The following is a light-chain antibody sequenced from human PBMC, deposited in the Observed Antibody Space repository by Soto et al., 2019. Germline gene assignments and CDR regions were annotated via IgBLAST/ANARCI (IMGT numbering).Light chain of an antibody. CDR1: QDIGNF. CDR3: QKCKVAPFT. V-gene: IGKV1-27*01. CDR2: AAS. Sequence: DVQRTQYQSSLSAFLGDRVTITCRASQDIGNFLAWYQQKPGEVPKLLIYAASTLQSGVPSRFSGSGSGTDFTLTISSLQPEDVATYYCQKCKVAPFTFGGRTNVDI. J-gene: IGKJ4*01.